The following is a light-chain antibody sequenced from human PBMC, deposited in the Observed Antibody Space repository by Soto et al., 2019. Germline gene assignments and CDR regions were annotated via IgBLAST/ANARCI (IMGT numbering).Light chain of an antibody. CDR1: SSNIGNNY. V-gene: IGLV1-51*01. Sequence: QSVLTQPPSVSVAPGQKVTISCSGSSSNIGNNYVSWYQQLPGTAPKLLIYDNNERPSGIPDRFSGSTSGTSATLGITGLQTGDEADYYCGAWDSRLSAYVFGTGTKLTVL. CDR2: DNN. J-gene: IGLJ1*01. CDR3: GAWDSRLSAYV.